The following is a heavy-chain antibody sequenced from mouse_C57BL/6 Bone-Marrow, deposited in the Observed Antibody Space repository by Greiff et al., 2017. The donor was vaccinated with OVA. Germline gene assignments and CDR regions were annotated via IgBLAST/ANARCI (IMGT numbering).Heavy chain of an antibody. Sequence: VQLQQSGSELRSPGSSVKLSCKDFDSEVFPIAYMSWVRQKPGHGFEWIGGILPSIGRTIYGEKFEDKATLDADTLSNTAYLELNSLTSEDSAIYYCARELYDYDVWYFDVWGTGTTVTVSS. CDR1: DSEVFPIAY. CDR2: ILPSIGRT. J-gene: IGHJ1*03. V-gene: IGHV15-2*01. D-gene: IGHD2-4*01. CDR3: ARELYDYDVWYFDV.